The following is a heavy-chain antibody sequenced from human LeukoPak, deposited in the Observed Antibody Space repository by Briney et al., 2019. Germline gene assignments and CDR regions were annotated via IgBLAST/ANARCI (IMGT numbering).Heavy chain of an antibody. CDR3: TTDFAWLSTVAPVSDP. D-gene: IGHD4-11*01. CDR2: IKSKTDGGTT. Sequence: GGSLRLSCAASGFTFSNAWMSWVRQAPGKGLEWVGRIKSKTDGGTTDYAAPVKGRFTISRDDSKNTLYLQMNSLKTEDTAVYYCTTDFAWLSTVAPVSDPWGQGTLVTVSS. CDR1: GFTFSNAW. V-gene: IGHV3-15*01. J-gene: IGHJ5*02.